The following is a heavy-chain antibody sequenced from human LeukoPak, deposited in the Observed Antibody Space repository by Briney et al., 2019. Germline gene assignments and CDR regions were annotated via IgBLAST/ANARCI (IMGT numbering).Heavy chain of an antibody. CDR2: ISSGGSAI. D-gene: IGHD6-6*01. J-gene: IGHJ4*02. Sequence: GGSLRLSCGASGFTFSSYEMNWVRQAPGKGLEWVSYISSGGSAIYYADSVKGRFTISRDNAKNSLYLQMNSLRAEDTAVYYCARNDYSSSSYFYWGQGTLVTVSS. V-gene: IGHV3-48*03. CDR3: ARNDYSSSSYFY. CDR1: GFTFSSYE.